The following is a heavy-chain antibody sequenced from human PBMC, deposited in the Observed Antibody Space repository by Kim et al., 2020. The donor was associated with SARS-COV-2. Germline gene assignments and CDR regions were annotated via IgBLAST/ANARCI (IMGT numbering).Heavy chain of an antibody. CDR3: ARRTGGPGAFGY. V-gene: IGHV4-34*01. J-gene: IGHJ4*02. CDR1: GGSFSGYY. CDR2: INHSGST. Sequence: SETLSLTCAVYGGSFSGYYWSWIRQPPGKGLEWIGEINHSGSTNYNPSLKSRVTISVDTSKNQFSLKMSPVTAADTAVYYCARRTGGPGAFGYWGQGTLVTVSS. D-gene: IGHD2-2*01.